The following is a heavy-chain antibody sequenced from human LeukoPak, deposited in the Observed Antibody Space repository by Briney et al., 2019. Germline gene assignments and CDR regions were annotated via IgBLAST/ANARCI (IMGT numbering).Heavy chain of an antibody. J-gene: IGHJ4*02. V-gene: IGHV1-8*01. D-gene: IGHD4-23*01. CDR3: ARGNYDGYYFDS. CDR2: MNPNSDNI. CDR1: GYTFTNYD. Sequence: ASVKVSCKASGYTFTNYDINWVRQATGQGLEWMGWMNPNSDNIGYAQKFQGRVTMTRDTSISTAYMELSSLRSEDTAVYYCARGNYDGYYFDSWGQGTPVTVFS.